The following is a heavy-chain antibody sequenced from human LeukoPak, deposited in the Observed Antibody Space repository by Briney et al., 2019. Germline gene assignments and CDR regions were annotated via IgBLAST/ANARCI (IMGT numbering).Heavy chain of an antibody. J-gene: IGHJ6*02. CDR1: GGSISSGGYY. D-gene: IGHD4-17*01. CDR2: IYYSGST. Sequence: SETLSLTCTVSGGSISSGGYYWRWIRQHPGKGLEWIGYIYYSGSTYYNPSLKSRITISVDTSKNQFSLKLSSVTAADTAVYYCARTPATVTSRGYYYYYGMDVWGQGTTVTVSS. V-gene: IGHV4-31*03. CDR3: ARTPATVTSRGYYYYYGMDV.